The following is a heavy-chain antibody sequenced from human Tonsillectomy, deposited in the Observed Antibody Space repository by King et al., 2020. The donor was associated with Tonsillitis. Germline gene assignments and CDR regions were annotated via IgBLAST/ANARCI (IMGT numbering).Heavy chain of an antibody. J-gene: IGHJ5*02. D-gene: IGHD4-17*01. CDR2: IKQDGSEK. CDR1: GFTFSKFW. Sequence: VQLVESGGGLVQPGGSLRLSCAASGFTFSKFWMTWVRQAPGKGLEWVANIKQDGSEKYYVDSVKGRFIISRDNAKNSLYLQMNSLRAEDTALYYCARGSSTVTTVGWFDPWGQGTLVTVSS. V-gene: IGHV3-7*01. CDR3: ARGSSTVTTVGWFDP.